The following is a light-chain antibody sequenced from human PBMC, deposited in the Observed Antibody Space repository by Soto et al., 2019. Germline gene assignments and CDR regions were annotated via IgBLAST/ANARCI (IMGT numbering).Light chain of an antibody. CDR3: TSYAAGKNVV. CDR1: SSDVGNYNY. V-gene: IGLV2-8*01. CDR2: EVN. Sequence: QSALTQPPSASGCPGQSVTISCTGTSSDVGNYNYVSWYQQYPGKAPKLMIYEVNKRPSGVPDRFSGSKSGNTASLTVSGLQAEDEADYYCTSYAAGKNVVFGGGTKLTVL. J-gene: IGLJ2*01.